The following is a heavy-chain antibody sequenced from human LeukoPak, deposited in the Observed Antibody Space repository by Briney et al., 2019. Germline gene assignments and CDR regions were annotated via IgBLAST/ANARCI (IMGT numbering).Heavy chain of an antibody. D-gene: IGHD5/OR15-5a*01. V-gene: IGHV1-69*13. CDR1: GGTFSSYA. J-gene: IGHJ6*03. Sequence: ASVKVSCKASGGTFSSYAISRVRQAPGQGLEWMGGIIPTFGTANYAQKFQGRVTITADESTSTAYMELSSLRSEDTAVYYCARSSTALYYYYMDVWGKGTTVTISS. CDR2: IIPTFGTA. CDR3: ARSSTALYYYYMDV.